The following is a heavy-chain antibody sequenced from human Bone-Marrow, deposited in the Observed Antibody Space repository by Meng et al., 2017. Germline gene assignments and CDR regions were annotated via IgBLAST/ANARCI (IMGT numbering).Heavy chain of an antibody. CDR3: ARGPTTMAHDFDY. D-gene: IGHD4-11*01. J-gene: IGHJ4*02. V-gene: IGHV4-34*01. CDR1: GGSFSDYY. Sequence: QVQPQQWGAVLLKPSQTLSLTGVVSGGSFSDYYWSWIRQPPGKGLEWIGEINHSGSTNYNPSLESRATISVDTSQNNLSLKLSSVTAADSAVYYCARGPTTMAHDFDYWGQGTLVTVSS. CDR2: INHSGST.